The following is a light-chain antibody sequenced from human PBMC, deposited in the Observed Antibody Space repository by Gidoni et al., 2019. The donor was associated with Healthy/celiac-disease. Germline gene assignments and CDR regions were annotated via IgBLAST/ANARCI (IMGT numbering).Light chain of an antibody. Sequence: IVLTQSTATLSLSPGERATLSCRASQSVSSYLAWYQQKPGQAPRLLIYDASNRATGIPARFSGSGSGTYFTLTISSLEPEDFAVYYCQQRRNWPPGITFGQXTRLEIK. V-gene: IGKV3-11*01. CDR2: DAS. CDR3: QQRRNWPPGIT. CDR1: QSVSSY. J-gene: IGKJ5*01.